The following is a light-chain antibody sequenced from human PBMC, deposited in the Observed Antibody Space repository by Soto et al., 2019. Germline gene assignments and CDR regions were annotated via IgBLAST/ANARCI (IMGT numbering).Light chain of an antibody. V-gene: IGKV3-11*01. CDR1: QSVSSQ. Sequence: VLTQSPATLSLSPGERATLSCRASQSVSSQLAWYQQKPGQAPRLIIYDASKRATGVPGRFSGSGSGTDFTLTISSLEPDDVAVYYCQQRSSWPTFGQGTRVEIK. CDR2: DAS. CDR3: QQRSSWPT. J-gene: IGKJ1*01.